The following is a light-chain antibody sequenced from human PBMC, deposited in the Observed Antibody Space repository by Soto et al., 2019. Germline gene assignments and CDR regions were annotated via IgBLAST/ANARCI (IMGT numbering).Light chain of an antibody. CDR1: SSDVGRYNY. Sequence: QSALTQPASMSGSPGQSITISCTGTSSDVGRYNYVSWYQQHPGKAPKLMIYDVSYRPSGVSNRFSGSKSGNTASLTISGLQPNAEADYYCSSYISGSTPVFGGGTKLTVL. J-gene: IGLJ2*01. V-gene: IGLV2-14*03. CDR2: DVS. CDR3: SSYISGSTPV.